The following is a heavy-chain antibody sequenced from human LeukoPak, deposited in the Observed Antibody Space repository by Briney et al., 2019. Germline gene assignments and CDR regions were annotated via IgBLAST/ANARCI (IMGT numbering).Heavy chain of an antibody. D-gene: IGHD3-9*01. J-gene: IGHJ4*02. V-gene: IGHV1-2*02. CDR1: GYTFTGYY. CDR3: ARDRLGSTYYAILTAHQTPYFDY. Sequence: ASVKVSCKASGYTFTGYYMHWVRQAPGQGLEWMGWINPNSGGTNYAQKFQGRVTMTRDTSITTAYMDLSRLRSDDTAMYYCARDRLGSTYYAILTAHQTPYFDYWGQGTLVSVSS. CDR2: INPNSGGT.